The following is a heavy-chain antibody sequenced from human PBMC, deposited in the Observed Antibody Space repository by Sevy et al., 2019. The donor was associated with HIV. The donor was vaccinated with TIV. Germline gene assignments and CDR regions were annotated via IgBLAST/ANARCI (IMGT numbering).Heavy chain of an antibody. CDR3: AKGALWFVELLSYYYYGMDV. CDR2: ISYDGSNK. V-gene: IGHV3-30*18. D-gene: IGHD3-10*01. Sequence: GGSLRLSCAASGFTFSSYGMHWVRQAPGKGLEWVAVISYDGSNKYYADSVKGRFTISRDNSKNTLYLQMNSLRAEDTAVYYCAKGALWFVELLSYYYYGMDVWGQGTTVTVSS. CDR1: GFTFSSYG. J-gene: IGHJ6*02.